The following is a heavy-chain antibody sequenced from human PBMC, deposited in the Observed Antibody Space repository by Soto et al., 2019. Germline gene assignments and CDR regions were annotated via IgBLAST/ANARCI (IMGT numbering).Heavy chain of an antibody. CDR3: ARVHVMVVAGSTFDY. D-gene: IGHD6-19*01. J-gene: IGHJ4*01. CDR2: IYHGGTT. Sequence: PSETLSLTCTVSGGSTSSGSYWAWIRQPPGKGPEWIASIYHGGTTFYNPSLKSRITISVDTSNNQFSLKLTSVTAADTAVYYCARVHVMVVAGSTFDYWGHGTLVTVSS. V-gene: IGHV4-38-2*02. CDR1: GGSTSSGSY.